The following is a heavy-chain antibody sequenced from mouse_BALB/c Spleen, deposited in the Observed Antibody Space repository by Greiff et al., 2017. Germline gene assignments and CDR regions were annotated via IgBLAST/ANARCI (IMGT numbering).Heavy chain of an antibody. CDR2: INSNGGST. Sequence: EVKLMESGGGLVQPGGSLKLSCAASGFTFSSYGMSWVRQTPDKRLELVATINSNGGSTYYPDSVKGRFTISRDNAKNTLYLQMSSLKSEDTAMYYCARGVYGNSWFAYWGQGTLVTVSA. CDR1: GFTFSSYG. CDR3: ARGVYGNSWFAY. J-gene: IGHJ3*01. D-gene: IGHD2-1*01. V-gene: IGHV5-6-3*01.